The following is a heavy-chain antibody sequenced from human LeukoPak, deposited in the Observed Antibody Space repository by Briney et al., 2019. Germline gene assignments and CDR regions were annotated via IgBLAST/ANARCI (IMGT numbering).Heavy chain of an antibody. CDR2: ISYDGSNK. V-gene: IGHV3-30-3*01. CDR1: GFTFSNYA. CDR3: AFDYGDYYY. Sequence: GASLRLSCAASGFTFSNYAMYWVRQALGKGLEWVAVISYDGSNKYYADSVKGRFTISRDNSKNTLYLQMNSLRAEDTAVYYCAFDYGDYYYWGQGTLVTVSS. D-gene: IGHD4-17*01. J-gene: IGHJ4*02.